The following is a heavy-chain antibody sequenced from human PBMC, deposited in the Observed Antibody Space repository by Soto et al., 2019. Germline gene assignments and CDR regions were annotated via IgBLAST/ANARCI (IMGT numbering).Heavy chain of an antibody. CDR3: ANSPYIRFLEWFDPDYYYGMDV. CDR2: ISGSGGST. J-gene: IGHJ6*02. CDR1: GFTFSSYA. D-gene: IGHD3-3*01. Sequence: PGGSLRLSCAASGFTFSSYAMSWVRQAPGKGLEWVSAISGSGGSTYYADSVKGRFTISRDNSKNTLYLQMNSLRAEDTAVYYCANSPYIRFLEWFDPDYYYGMDVWGQGTTVTVSS. V-gene: IGHV3-23*01.